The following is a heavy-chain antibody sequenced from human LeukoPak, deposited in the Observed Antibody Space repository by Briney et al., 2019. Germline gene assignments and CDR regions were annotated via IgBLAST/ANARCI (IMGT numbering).Heavy chain of an antibody. D-gene: IGHD4-17*01. V-gene: IGHV3-43*02. J-gene: IGHJ4*02. CDR1: GFTFDEYA. CDR2: ISGDGSKT. CDR3: ATAPTEDGDGSSPGY. Sequence: GGSLRLSCAASGFTFDEYAMHWVRQAPGKGLEWVSLISGDGSKTDYVDSVKGRFTVSRDNAKNSLFLQMNSLRAEDTAVYYCATAPTEDGDGSSPGYWGQGTLVTVSS.